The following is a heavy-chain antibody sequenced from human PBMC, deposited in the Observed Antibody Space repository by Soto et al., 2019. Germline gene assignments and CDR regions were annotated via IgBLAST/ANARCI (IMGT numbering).Heavy chain of an antibody. CDR2: FYYSGST. D-gene: IGHD3-3*01. Sequence: SETLSLTCTVSGGSISSSSYYWGWIRQPPGKGLEWIGSFYYSGSTYYNPSLKSRVTISVDTSKNQFSLKLSSVTAADTAVYYCARTVPITYYDFWSGYSNRYYYYYYRMDVWGQGTTVT. V-gene: IGHV4-39*01. CDR1: GGSISSSSYY. J-gene: IGHJ6*02. CDR3: ARTVPITYYDFWSGYSNRYYYYYYRMDV.